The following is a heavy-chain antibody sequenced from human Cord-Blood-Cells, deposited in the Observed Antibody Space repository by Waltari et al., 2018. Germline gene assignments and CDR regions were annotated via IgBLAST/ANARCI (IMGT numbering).Heavy chain of an antibody. CDR3: ARLTYYDFWSGYYFDY. D-gene: IGHD3-3*01. CDR1: GGSISSSSYY. V-gene: IGHV4-39*01. J-gene: IGHJ4*02. CDR2: IYYSGST. Sequence: TLSLTCTVSGGSISSSSYYWGWIRQPPGKGLEWIGSIYYSGSTYYNPSLKSRVTISVDTSKNQFSLKLSSVTAADTAVYYCARLTYYDFWSGYYFDYWGQGTLVTVSS.